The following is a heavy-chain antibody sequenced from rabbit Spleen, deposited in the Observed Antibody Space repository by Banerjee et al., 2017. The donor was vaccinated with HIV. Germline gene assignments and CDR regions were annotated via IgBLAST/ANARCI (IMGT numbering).Heavy chain of an antibody. CDR1: GFSFSSTYD. CDR2: SYAGSSGST. CDR3: ARDTGSSFSSYGMDL. D-gene: IGHD8-1*01. V-gene: IGHV1S40*01. Sequence: QSLEESGGDLVKPGASLTLTCTASGFSFSSTYDMCWVRQAPGKGLEWIACSYAGSSGSTYSAIWAKGRFTISKTSSTTVTLQMTSLTAADTATYFCARDTGSSFSSYGMDLWGQGTLVTVS. J-gene: IGHJ6*01.